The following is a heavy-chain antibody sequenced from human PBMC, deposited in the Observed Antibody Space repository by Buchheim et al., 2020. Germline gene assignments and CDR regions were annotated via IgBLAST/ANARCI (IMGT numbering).Heavy chain of an antibody. J-gene: IGHJ4*02. CDR1: GISFSRYS. D-gene: IGHD2-15*01. V-gene: IGHV3-30*04. Sequence: QVQLVESGGGVVQPGRSLRLSCAASGISFSRYSMHWVRQAPGKGLEWVAVISDDATRTNYADSVRGRFTISRDNSRNTLSLQMGSLRLDDTAVFYCASDLSGGGLDYWGQGTL. CDR2: ISDDATRT. CDR3: ASDLSGGGLDY.